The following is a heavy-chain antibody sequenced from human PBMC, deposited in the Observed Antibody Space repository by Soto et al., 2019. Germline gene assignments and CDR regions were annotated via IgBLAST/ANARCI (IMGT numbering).Heavy chain of an antibody. CDR1: GFTFDDYT. Sequence: EVQLVESGGVVVQPGGSLRLSCAASGFTFDDYTMHWVRQAPGKGLEWVSLIIWDGGSTYYADSVKVRFTISRDNSKNSLYLQMNSLRTEDTALYYCAKDIGTYYYDSSGYFDYWGQGTLVTVSS. D-gene: IGHD3-22*01. CDR2: IIWDGGST. V-gene: IGHV3-43*01. J-gene: IGHJ4*02. CDR3: AKDIGTYYYDSSGYFDY.